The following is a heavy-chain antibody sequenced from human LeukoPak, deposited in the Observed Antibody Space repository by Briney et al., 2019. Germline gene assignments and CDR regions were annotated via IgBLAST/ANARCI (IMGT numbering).Heavy chain of an antibody. CDR3: AKESSSGYYYDAFDI. CDR1: GFTFSSYG. CDR2: IWYDGSNK. D-gene: IGHD3-22*01. Sequence: GGSLRLSCAASGFTFSSYGMHWVRQAPAKGLEWVAVIWYDGSNKYYADSVKGRFTISRDNSKNTLYLQMNSLRAEDTAVYYCAKESSSGYYYDAFDIWGQGTMVTVSS. J-gene: IGHJ3*02. V-gene: IGHV3-33*06.